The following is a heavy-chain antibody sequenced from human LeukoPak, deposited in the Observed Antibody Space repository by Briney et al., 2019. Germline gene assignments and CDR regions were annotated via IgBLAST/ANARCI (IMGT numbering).Heavy chain of an antibody. Sequence: GGSQRLSCAASGFTFSSYNMNWVRQAPGKGLEWVSSISSTSSYIYYADSVKGRFTISRDNAKNSLYLQMNSLRAGDTAVYYCARDDFIAAAGHDYWGQGTLVTVSS. CDR2: ISSTSSYI. J-gene: IGHJ4*02. CDR3: ARDDFIAAAGHDY. V-gene: IGHV3-21*01. D-gene: IGHD6-13*01. CDR1: GFTFSSYN.